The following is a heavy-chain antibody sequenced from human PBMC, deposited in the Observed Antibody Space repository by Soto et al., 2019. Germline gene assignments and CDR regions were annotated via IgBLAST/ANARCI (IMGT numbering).Heavy chain of an antibody. CDR3: ARHSVALSGTVNNYHYYMDF. Sequence: GESLKISCKGSGYSFTSYWIGWVRQMPGKGLEWMGIIYPGDSDTRYSPSFQGQVTISADKSISTAYLQWSSLKASDTAMYYCARHSVALSGTVNNYHYYMDFWGKGTSVIVSS. D-gene: IGHD6-19*01. V-gene: IGHV5-51*01. J-gene: IGHJ6*03. CDR2: IYPGDSDT. CDR1: GYSFTSYW.